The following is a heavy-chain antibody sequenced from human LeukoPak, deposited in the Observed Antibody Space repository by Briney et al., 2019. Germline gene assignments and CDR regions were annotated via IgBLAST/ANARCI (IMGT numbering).Heavy chain of an antibody. CDR1: GGSFSGYY. CDR3: AKGLKRGITMVRGAPGY. Sequence: SETLSLTCAAYGGSFSGYYWRWIRQPPGKGLEWIGEINHSGSTNYNPSLKSRVTISVDTSKNQFSLKLSSVTAADTAVYYCAKGLKRGITMVRGAPGYWGQGTLVTVSS. V-gene: IGHV4-34*01. D-gene: IGHD3-10*01. J-gene: IGHJ4*02. CDR2: INHSGST.